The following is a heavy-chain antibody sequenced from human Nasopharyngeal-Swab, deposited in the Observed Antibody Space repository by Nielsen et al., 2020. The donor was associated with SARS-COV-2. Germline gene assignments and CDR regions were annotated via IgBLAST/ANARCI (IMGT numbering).Heavy chain of an antibody. D-gene: IGHD3/OR15-3a*01. J-gene: IGHJ3*02. V-gene: IGHV3-7*03. CDR2: IKQDGSEK. CDR3: ARGFLDDAFDI. Sequence: VRQAPGKGLEWVANIKQDGSEKYYVDSVKGRFTISRDNSKNTLYLQMNSLRAEDTAVYYCARGFLDDAFDIWGQGTMVTVSS.